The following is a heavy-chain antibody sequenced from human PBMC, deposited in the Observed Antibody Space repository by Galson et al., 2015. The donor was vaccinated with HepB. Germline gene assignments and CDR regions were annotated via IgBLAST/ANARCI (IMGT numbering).Heavy chain of an antibody. CDR1: GFSLSAYN. V-gene: IGHV3-69-1*01. J-gene: IGHJ4*02. Sequence: SLRLSYAASGFSLSAYNMNWVRQAPGKGLEWVSSISGSTYIYYKDSVQGRFTISRDTAENSVYLQMNSLRVEDTAVYYCARDSGSYDVLTGYSSYFDLWGPGTLVTVSS. CDR3: ARDSGSYDVLTGYSSYFDL. CDR2: ISGSTYI. D-gene: IGHD3-9*01.